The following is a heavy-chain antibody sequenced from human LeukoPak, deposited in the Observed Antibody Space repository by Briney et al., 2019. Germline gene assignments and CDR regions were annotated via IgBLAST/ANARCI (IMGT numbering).Heavy chain of an antibody. CDR3: ARVDWFGEEGGFDY. D-gene: IGHD3-10*01. V-gene: IGHV1-8*01. CDR2: MNPNNGNT. J-gene: IGHJ4*02. CDR1: GYTFTSYD. Sequence: ASVKVSCKASGYTFTSYDINWVRQSTGQGLEWMGWMNPNNGNTGYAQKFQGRVTMTRNTSISTAYMELSSLRSEDTAVYYCARVDWFGEEGGFDYWGQGTLVTVSS.